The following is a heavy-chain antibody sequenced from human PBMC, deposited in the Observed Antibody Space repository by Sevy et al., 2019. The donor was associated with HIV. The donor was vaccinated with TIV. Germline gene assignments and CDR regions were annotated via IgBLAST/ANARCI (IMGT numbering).Heavy chain of an antibody. J-gene: IGHJ4*02. CDR1: GFTFSSYG. CDR3: AKVIYDFWSGSYFDY. CDR2: ISYDGSNK. Sequence: GGSLRLSCAASGFTFSSYGMHWVRQAPGKGLEWVAVISYDGSNKYYADSVKGRFTISRDNSKNTLYLQMNSLRAEDTAVYYCAKVIYDFWSGSYFDYWGQGTLVTVSS. V-gene: IGHV3-30*18. D-gene: IGHD3-3*01.